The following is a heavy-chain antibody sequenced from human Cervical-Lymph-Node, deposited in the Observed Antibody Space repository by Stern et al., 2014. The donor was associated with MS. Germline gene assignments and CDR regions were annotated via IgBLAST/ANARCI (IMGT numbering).Heavy chain of an antibody. CDR3: AHSQGRVANYGMDV. CDR1: GFSLSTSGEG. CDR2: SYWDDDT. J-gene: IGHJ6*02. Sequence: QIPLKESGPTLVKPTQTLTLTCTFSGFSLSTSGEGLGWIRQPPGKALEWLTLSYWDDDTRYSPSLKSRLTITKDTSKNQVVLTMTNMDSVDTATYYCAHSQGRVANYGMDVWGQGTTVTVSS. V-gene: IGHV2-5*02. D-gene: IGHD5-12*01.